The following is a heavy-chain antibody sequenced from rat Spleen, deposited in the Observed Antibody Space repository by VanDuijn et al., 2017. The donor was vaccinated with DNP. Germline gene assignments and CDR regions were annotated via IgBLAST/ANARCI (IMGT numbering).Heavy chain of an antibody. V-gene: IGHV5-31*01. J-gene: IGHJ1*01. CDR3: VRPDYYFGSFPFF. CDR2: IISSGGST. Sequence: EVQLVESGGGLVQPGRSPKLSCVASGFTFSTFWMTWIRQVPGKGLEWVASIISSGGSTYYPDSVKGRITISRDNAKSTLYLQMNSLRSEDMATYYCVRPDYYFGSFPFFWGPGTMVTVSS. CDR1: GFTFSTFW. D-gene: IGHD1-12*02.